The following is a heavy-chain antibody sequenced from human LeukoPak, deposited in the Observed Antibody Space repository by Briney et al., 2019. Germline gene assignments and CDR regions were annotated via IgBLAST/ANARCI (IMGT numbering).Heavy chain of an antibody. V-gene: IGHV4-59*01. Sequence: PSETLSLTCTVSGGSFSSYYWSWIRQTPGQGLEWIGYIYYSGSTTSNPSLKSRVTISVDTSKNQFSLRLSSVTAADTAVYFCARGFRPTPTGDGFDIWGQGTMVIVSS. D-gene: IGHD4-17*01. CDR2: IYYSGST. J-gene: IGHJ3*02. CDR1: GGSFSSYY. CDR3: ARGFRPTPTGDGFDI.